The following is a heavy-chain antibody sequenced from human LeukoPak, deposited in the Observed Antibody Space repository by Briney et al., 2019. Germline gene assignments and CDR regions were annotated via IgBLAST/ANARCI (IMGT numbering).Heavy chain of an antibody. Sequence: GGSLRLSCAASGFTFDDYAIHWVRQAPGKGLEWVSLISWDGGSTYYADSVKGRFTISRDNSKNSLYLQMNSLRAEDTALYYCAKDASLAVVTALGTWDQGTLVTVSS. CDR1: GFTFDDYA. J-gene: IGHJ5*02. CDR3: AKDASLAVVTALGT. D-gene: IGHD2-21*02. CDR2: ISWDGGST. V-gene: IGHV3-43D*03.